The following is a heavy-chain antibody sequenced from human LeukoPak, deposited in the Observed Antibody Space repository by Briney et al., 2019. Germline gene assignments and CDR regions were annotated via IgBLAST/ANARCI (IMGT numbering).Heavy chain of an antibody. V-gene: IGHV3-21*01. D-gene: IGHD4-17*01. Sequence: PGGSLRLSCAASGFTFSSYSMNWVRQAPGKGLEWVSSISSSSSYIYYADSVKGRFTISRDNAKNSLYLQMNSLRAEDTAVYYCARGGRKVTNEYFDYWGQGTLVTVSS. CDR2: ISSSSSYI. CDR1: GFTFSSYS. CDR3: ARGGRKVTNEYFDY. J-gene: IGHJ4*02.